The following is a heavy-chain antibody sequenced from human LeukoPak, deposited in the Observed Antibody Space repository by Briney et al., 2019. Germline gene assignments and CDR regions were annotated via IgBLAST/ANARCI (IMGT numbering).Heavy chain of an antibody. CDR2: ISSSSSTI. D-gene: IGHD3-22*01. J-gene: IGHJ6*03. CDR1: GFTFSSYS. V-gene: IGHV3-48*04. CDR3: ARGTYYYDSSGRLVDYYYYYMDV. Sequence: GGSLRLSCAASGFTFSSYSMNWVRQAPGKGLEWVSYISSSSSTIYYADSVKGRFTISRDNAKNSLYLQMNSLRAEDTAVYYCARGTYYYDSSGRLVDYYYYYMDVWGKGTTVTVSS.